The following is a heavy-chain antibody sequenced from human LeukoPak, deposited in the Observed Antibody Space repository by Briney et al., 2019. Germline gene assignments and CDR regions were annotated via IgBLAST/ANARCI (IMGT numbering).Heavy chain of an antibody. J-gene: IGHJ5*02. V-gene: IGHV1-2*02. D-gene: IGHD3-16*01. Sequence: ASVKVSCKASGYTFTGYYMHWVRQAPGQGLEWMGWINPNSGGTNYAQKFQGRVTMTRDTSISTAYMELSRLRSDDTAMYYCARSYYDYAWGSNNWFDPWGQGTLVTVSS. CDR1: GYTFTGYY. CDR2: INPNSGGT. CDR3: ARSYYDYAWGSNNWFDP.